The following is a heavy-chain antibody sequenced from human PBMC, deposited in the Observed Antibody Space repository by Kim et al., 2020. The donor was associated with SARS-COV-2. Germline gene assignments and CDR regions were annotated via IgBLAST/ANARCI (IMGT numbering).Heavy chain of an antibody. Sequence: GGSLRLSCAASGFTFSSYWMHWVRQAPGKGLVWVSRINSDGSSTSYADSVKGRFTISRDNAKNTLYLQMNSLRAEDTAVYYCARPMAPARRQQLVSWYFDLWGRGTLVPVSS. CDR3: ARPMAPARRQQLVSWYFDL. CDR2: INSDGSST. J-gene: IGHJ2*01. CDR1: GFTFSSYW. D-gene: IGHD6-13*01. V-gene: IGHV3-74*01.